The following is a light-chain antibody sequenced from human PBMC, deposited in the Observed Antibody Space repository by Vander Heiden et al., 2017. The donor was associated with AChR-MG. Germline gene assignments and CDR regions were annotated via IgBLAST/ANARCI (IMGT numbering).Light chain of an antibody. Sequence: DIQMTQSPSSLSASVGDRVTITCQASQDITTYLNWYQQQPGRAPKLLISDVSELVTGVSSRFSGSGSGTHFMLTINSLHPEDVATYYCQQYDKRPLTFGGGTKVEI. CDR3: QQYDKRPLT. CDR2: DVS. CDR1: QDITTY. J-gene: IGKJ4*01. V-gene: IGKV1-33*01.